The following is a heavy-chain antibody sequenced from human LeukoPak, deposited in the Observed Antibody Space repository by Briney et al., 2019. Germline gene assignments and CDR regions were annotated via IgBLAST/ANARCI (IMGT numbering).Heavy chain of an antibody. CDR2: IYYSGTT. Sequence: SETLSLTCTVSGGSISSSSYYWGWIRQPPGRGLEWIGSIYYSGTTYYNPSLKSRVTIAVDTSKNQFSLKLSSVTAADTAVYYCARGGSGSGRPPVRYYYYYYYMDVWGKGTTVTVSS. V-gene: IGHV4-39*07. D-gene: IGHD3-10*01. J-gene: IGHJ6*03. CDR3: ARGGSGSGRPPVRYYYYYYYMDV. CDR1: GGSISSSSYY.